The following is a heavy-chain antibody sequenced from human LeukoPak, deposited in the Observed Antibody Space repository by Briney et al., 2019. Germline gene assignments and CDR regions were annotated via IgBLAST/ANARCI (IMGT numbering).Heavy chain of an antibody. CDR3: AKDVSWNWFDP. CDR2: ISYDGSNK. CDR1: GFTFAIYA. J-gene: IGHJ5*02. Sequence: GRSLRLSRAASGFTFAIYAMHWVRQAPGKGLEWVAVISYDGSNKYYADSVKGRFTISRDNSKNTLYLQMNTLGAEDTAVYYCAKDVSWNWFDPWGQGTLVTVSS. V-gene: IGHV3-30*18.